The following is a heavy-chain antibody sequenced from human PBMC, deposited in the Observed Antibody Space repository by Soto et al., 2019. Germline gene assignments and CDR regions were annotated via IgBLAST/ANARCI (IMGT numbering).Heavy chain of an antibody. CDR2: MDHTGNT. Sequence: TLSLTCAVSGGSITSGGYSWGWIRQPPGQGLEWIGYMDHTGNTSYNPSLKGRATISLDHSRTQCSLRLNSVTAADSVVDLCASSKYDVVAGSVWFDPWGQGTLVTVSS. CDR3: ASSKYDVVAGSVWFDP. D-gene: IGHD2-21*01. J-gene: IGHJ5*02. V-gene: IGHV4-30-2*01. CDR1: GGSITSGGYS.